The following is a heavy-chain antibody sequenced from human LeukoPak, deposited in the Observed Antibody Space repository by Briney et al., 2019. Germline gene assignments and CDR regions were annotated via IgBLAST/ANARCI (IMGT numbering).Heavy chain of an antibody. CDR3: AKAAAGTTLGYFDY. CDR2: ISWNSGSI. D-gene: IGHD6-13*01. Sequence: GGSLRLSCAASGFTFDDYAMHWVWQAPGKGLEWVSGISWNSGSIGYADSVKGRFTISRDNAKNSLYLQMNSLRAEDTALYYCAKAAAGTTLGYFDYWGQGTLVTVSS. J-gene: IGHJ4*02. V-gene: IGHV3-9*01. CDR1: GFTFDDYA.